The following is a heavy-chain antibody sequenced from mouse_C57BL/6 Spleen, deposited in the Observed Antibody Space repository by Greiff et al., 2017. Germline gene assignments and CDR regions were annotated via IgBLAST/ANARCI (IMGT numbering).Heavy chain of an antibody. CDR1: GYAFSSYW. CDR3: ARSGYGEAMDY. Sequence: QVQLQQSGAELVKPGASVKISCKASGYAFSSYWMNWVKQRPGKGLEWIGQIYPGDGDTNYNGKFKGKATLTADKSSSTAYMQLSSLTSEDSAVYFCARSGYGEAMDYWGQGTSVTVSS. J-gene: IGHJ4*01. V-gene: IGHV1-80*01. D-gene: IGHD2-13*01. CDR2: IYPGDGDT.